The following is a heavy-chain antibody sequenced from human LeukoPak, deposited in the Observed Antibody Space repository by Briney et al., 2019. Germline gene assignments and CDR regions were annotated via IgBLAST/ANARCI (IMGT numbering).Heavy chain of an antibody. D-gene: IGHD3-3*01. V-gene: IGHV3-48*01. CDR3: AKDAIFGVVTTYYFDY. Sequence: GGSLRLSCAASGFTFSSYTMNWVREPPGKGMEWVSNIGTSSTTIYYADSVKGRFTISRDNSKNTLYLQMNSLRAEDTAVYYCAKDAIFGVVTTYYFDYWGQGTLVTVSS. CDR2: IGTSSTTI. CDR1: GFTFSSYT. J-gene: IGHJ4*02.